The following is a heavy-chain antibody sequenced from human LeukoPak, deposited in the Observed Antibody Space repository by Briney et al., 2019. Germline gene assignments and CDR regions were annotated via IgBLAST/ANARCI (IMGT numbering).Heavy chain of an antibody. CDR2: IYNSGSA. J-gene: IGHJ6*02. V-gene: IGHV4-59*12. Sequence: SDTLSLTCTVSGGSTSRYYWSWIPEPPQKRLECIGYIYNSGSANYTLSLKSRVTISVYTSQTQFSLKLSSLSPADTPVFICARGGSGYDSCYYYGMDVWGQGTTVTVSS. D-gene: IGHD5-12*01. CDR3: ARGGSGYDSCYYYGMDV. CDR1: GGSTSRYY.